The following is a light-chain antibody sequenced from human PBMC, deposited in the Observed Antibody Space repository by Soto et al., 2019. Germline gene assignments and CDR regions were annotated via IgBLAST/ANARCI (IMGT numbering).Light chain of an antibody. V-gene: IGKV3-20*01. CDR2: DAS. CDR1: QSVSSY. CDR3: QQYESSPRT. J-gene: IGKJ1*01. Sequence: EIVLTQSPGTLSLSPGERATLSCWASQSVSSYLAWYQHKPGQAPRLLIYDASNRATGIPARFSGSGSGTDFTLTISRLEPEDFAVYYCQQYESSPRTFGQGTKVDIK.